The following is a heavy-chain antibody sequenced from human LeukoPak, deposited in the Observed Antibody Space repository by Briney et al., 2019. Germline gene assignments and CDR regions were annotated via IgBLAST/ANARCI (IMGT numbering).Heavy chain of an antibody. V-gene: IGHV4-39*07. CDR1: GGSISSSSYY. J-gene: IGHJ4*02. CDR3: ARECSGGSCYPY. Sequence: SETLSLTCTVSGGSISSSSYYWGWIRQPPGKGLEWIGSIYYSGSTYYNPSLKSRATISVDTSKNQFSLKLSSVTAADTAVYYCARECSGGSCYPYWGQGTLVTVSS. D-gene: IGHD2-15*01. CDR2: IYYSGST.